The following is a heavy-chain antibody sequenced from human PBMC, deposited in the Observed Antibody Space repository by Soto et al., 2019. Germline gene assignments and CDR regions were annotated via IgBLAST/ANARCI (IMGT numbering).Heavy chain of an antibody. V-gene: IGHV3-33*01. CDR1: GFTFSSYG. J-gene: IGHJ4*02. Sequence: GGSLRLSCAASGFTFSSYGMHWVRQAPGKGLEWVAVIWYDGSNKYYADSVKGRFTISRDNSKNTLYLQMNSLRAEDTAVYYCARDSPVWSGYPQGYFDYWGQGTLVTVSS. CDR2: IWYDGSNK. CDR3: ARDSPVWSGYPQGYFDY. D-gene: IGHD3-3*01.